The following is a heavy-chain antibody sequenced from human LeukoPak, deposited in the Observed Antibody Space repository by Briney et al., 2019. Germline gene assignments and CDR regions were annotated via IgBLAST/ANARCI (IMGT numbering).Heavy chain of an antibody. V-gene: IGHV3-48*03. CDR2: ISSSGSTI. Sequence: GGSLRLSCAASGFTFSSYEMNWVRQAPGKGLEWVSYISSSGSTIYYADSVKGRFTISRDNAKNSLYLQMNSLRAEDTAVYYCARDLIPYGDYQDYYFDYWGQGTLVTVSS. D-gene: IGHD4-17*01. CDR1: GFTFSSYE. CDR3: ARDLIPYGDYQDYYFDY. J-gene: IGHJ4*02.